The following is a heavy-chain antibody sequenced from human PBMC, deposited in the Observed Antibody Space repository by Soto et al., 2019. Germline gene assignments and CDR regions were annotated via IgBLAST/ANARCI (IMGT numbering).Heavy chain of an antibody. CDR3: ARGWDHSKVGW. Sequence: QVQLQESGPGLVKPSETLSLTCTVSGDSVSTSGHYWNWIRQPPGKGLEWIGYIFHTGSTEYNPSLKSRVIISLDTAKNQFSLKVRSVTAADTAIYYCARGWDHSKVGWWGQGTLVTVSA. D-gene: IGHD1-26*01. CDR2: IFHTGST. J-gene: IGHJ4*02. CDR1: GDSVSTSGHY. V-gene: IGHV4-61*08.